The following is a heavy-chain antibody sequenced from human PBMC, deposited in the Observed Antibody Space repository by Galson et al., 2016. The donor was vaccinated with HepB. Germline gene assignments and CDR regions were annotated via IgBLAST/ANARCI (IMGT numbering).Heavy chain of an antibody. Sequence: TLSLTCAVSGVSISSGGHSWSWIRQPPGRALEWIGYIFYTGRTYYNPSLRSRVTISEDRSKNHFSLNLTSVTAADTAVYYCARTGPLDWLSAFDIWGPGTMVTVSS. J-gene: IGHJ3*02. CDR2: IFYTGRT. D-gene: IGHD3-9*01. CDR3: ARTGPLDWLSAFDI. CDR1: GVSISSGGHS. V-gene: IGHV4-30-2*01.